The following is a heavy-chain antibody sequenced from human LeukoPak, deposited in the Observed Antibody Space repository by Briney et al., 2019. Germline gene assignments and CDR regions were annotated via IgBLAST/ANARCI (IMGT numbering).Heavy chain of an antibody. D-gene: IGHD5-18*01. Sequence: PGGSLRLSCAASGFTFSSYGMHWVRQAPGKGLEWVAFIRYDGSNKYYEDSVKGRFTISRDNSKNTLYLQMNSLRAEDTAVYYCAKDGSRYSYGADYWGQGTLVTVSS. CDR1: GFTFSSYG. J-gene: IGHJ4*02. V-gene: IGHV3-30*02. CDR2: IRYDGSNK. CDR3: AKDGSRYSYGADY.